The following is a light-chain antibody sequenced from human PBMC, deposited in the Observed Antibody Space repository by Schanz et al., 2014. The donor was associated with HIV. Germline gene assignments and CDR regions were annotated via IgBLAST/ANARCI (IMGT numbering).Light chain of an antibody. CDR1: QNIATW. CDR2: KTS. Sequence: DIQMTQSPSTLSASVGDRVTITCRASQNIATWLAWYQQKPGKAPKLLIYKTSNLESGVPSRFSGSGSGTEFTLTISSLQPDDFATYFCHQYKTYPYTFGQGTKLEIK. CDR3: HQYKTYPYT. V-gene: IGKV1-5*03. J-gene: IGKJ2*01.